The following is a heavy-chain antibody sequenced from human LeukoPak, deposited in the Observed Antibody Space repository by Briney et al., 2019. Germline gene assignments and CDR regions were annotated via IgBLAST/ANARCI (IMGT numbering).Heavy chain of an antibody. CDR1: GFPFSSAW. V-gene: IGHV3-15*01. D-gene: IGHD2-2*01. CDR2: IKNKTNGGTT. J-gene: IGHJ4*02. Sequence: GGSLRLSCAASGFPFSSAWMTWVRQAPGKGLEWVGHIKNKTNGGTTDYAAPVKGRFIISRDDSKNTLYLQMNSLRTEDTAVYYCARGFCSSTNCYQGPFDFWGQGTLVTVSS. CDR3: ARGFCSSTNCYQGPFDF.